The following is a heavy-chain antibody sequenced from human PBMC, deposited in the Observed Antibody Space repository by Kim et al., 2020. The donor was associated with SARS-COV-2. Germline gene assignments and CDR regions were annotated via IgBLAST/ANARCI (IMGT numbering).Heavy chain of an antibody. CDR1: GFTFSSYA. D-gene: IGHD3-10*01. Sequence: GGSLRLSCAASGFTFSSYAMHWVRQAPGKGLEWVAVISYDGSNKYYADSVKGRFTISRDNSKNTLYLQMNSLRAQDTAVYYCASHLWSHFGYWGQGTLVTVSS. CDR2: ISYDGSNK. CDR3: ASHLWSHFGY. V-gene: IGHV3-30-3*01. J-gene: IGHJ4*02.